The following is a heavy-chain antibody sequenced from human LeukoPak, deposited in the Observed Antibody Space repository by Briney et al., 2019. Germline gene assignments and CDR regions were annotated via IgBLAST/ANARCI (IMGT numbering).Heavy chain of an antibody. D-gene: IGHD3-10*01. Sequence: SQTLSLTCALSGGSISSGGYSWGWIRQPPGKGLEWIGYIYHSGSTYYNPSLKSRVTISVDRSKNQFSLKLSSVTAADTAVYYCARGITMVRGVIRHYYYYGMDVWGKGTTVAVSS. V-gene: IGHV4-30-2*01. CDR1: GGSISSGGYS. CDR2: IYHSGST. CDR3: ARGITMVRGVIRHYYYYGMDV. J-gene: IGHJ6*04.